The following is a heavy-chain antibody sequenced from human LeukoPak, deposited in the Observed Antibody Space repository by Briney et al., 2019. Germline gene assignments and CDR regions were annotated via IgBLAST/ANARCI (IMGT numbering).Heavy chain of an antibody. J-gene: IGHJ5*01. CDR3: AKGYRYQLLGTFDS. CDR1: GFTFSSYG. Sequence: PGRSLRLSCAASGFTFSSYGMHWVRQAPGKGLEWVAVISYDGSNKYYADSVKGRFTISRDNSKDTLYLQMNSLRAEDTAVYYCAKGYRYQLLGTFDSWGQGKLVTVSS. CDR2: ISYDGSNK. D-gene: IGHD2-2*01. V-gene: IGHV3-30*18.